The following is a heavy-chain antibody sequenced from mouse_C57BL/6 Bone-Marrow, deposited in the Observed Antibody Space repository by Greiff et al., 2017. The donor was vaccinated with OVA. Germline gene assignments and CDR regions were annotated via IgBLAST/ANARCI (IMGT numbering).Heavy chain of an antibody. CDR3: ARRGDDYDEDFDY. V-gene: IGHV1-53*01. J-gene: IGHJ2*01. CDR2: INPSNGGT. CDR1: GFNIKNTY. Sequence: VKLQESVAELVRPGASVKLSCTASGFNIKNTYMHWVKQRPGQGLEWIGNINPSNGGTNYNEKFKSKATLTVDKSSSTAYMQLSSLTSEDSAVYYCARRGDDYDEDFDYWGQGTTLTVSS. D-gene: IGHD2-4*01.